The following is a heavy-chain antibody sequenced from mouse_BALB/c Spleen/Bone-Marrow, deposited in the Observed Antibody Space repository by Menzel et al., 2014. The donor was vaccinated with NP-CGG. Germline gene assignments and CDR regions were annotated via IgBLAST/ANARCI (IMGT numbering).Heavy chain of an antibody. Sequence: EVHLVESGGGLVQPGGSRKLSCAASGFTFSGFGMHWVRQAPEKGLEWVAYISSGSSTIYYAGTVKGRFTISRDNPKNTLFLQMTSLRSEDTAMYYCARELLAYWGQGTLVTVSA. D-gene: IGHD2-12*01. V-gene: IGHV5-17*02. CDR2: ISSGSSTI. CDR1: GFTFSGFG. CDR3: ARELLAY. J-gene: IGHJ3*01.